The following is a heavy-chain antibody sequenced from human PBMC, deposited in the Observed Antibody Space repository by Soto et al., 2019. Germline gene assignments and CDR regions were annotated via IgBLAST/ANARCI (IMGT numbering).Heavy chain of an antibody. D-gene: IGHD3-10*01. CDR3: AGTYYYGSGSYYYYYMDV. CDR2: IYYSGST. Sequence: SETLSLTCTVSGGSISSYYWSWIRQPPGKGLEWIGYIYYSGSTNYNPSLKSRVTISVDTSKNQFSLKLSSVTAADTAVYYCAGTYYYGSGSYYYYYMDVWGKGTTVTVSS. CDR1: GGSISSYY. V-gene: IGHV4-59*08. J-gene: IGHJ6*03.